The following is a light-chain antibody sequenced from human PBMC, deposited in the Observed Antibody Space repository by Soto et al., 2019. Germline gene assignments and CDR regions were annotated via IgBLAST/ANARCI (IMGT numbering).Light chain of an antibody. CDR3: HQRNKWRT. Sequence: ELVLTQSPGTLSLSPGERATLSCRASQGIGDTLAWYQQKPGQAPRLLLYDASSRATGIPDRVSGSGSGTDFTLTISRLEPEDFAVYYCHQRNKWRTFGQGTKVDIK. CDR1: QGIGDT. CDR2: DAS. V-gene: IGKV3D-20*02. J-gene: IGKJ1*01.